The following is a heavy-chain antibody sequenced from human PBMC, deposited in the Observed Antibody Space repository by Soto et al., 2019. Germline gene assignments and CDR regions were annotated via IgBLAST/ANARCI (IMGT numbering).Heavy chain of an antibody. Sequence: SVKVSCKASGGTFSSYAISWVRQAPGQGLEWMGGIIPIFGTANYAQKFQGRVTITADESTSTAYMELSSLRSEDTAVYYCARGGGCSGGSCYPPGYYYYRMDVWGQGTTVTISS. CDR1: GGTFSSYA. J-gene: IGHJ6*02. CDR2: IIPIFGTA. D-gene: IGHD2-15*01. V-gene: IGHV1-69*13. CDR3: ARGGGCSGGSCYPPGYYYYRMDV.